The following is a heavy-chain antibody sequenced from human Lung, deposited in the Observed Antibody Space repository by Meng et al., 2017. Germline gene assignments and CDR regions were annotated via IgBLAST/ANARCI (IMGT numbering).Heavy chain of an antibody. CDR1: GVTVSRYS. Sequence: QVQLVQSGAEVKKPGSSVKVACKASGVTVSRYSFSWVRQVPGQGLEWMGRIIPILERANYAQKFQGRVTITADISTTTAYMEMRSLRSEDTAVYYCASAMGNYVPATNEWTPSYFDYWGRGTLVTVSS. J-gene: IGHJ4*02. D-gene: IGHD3-16*01. CDR3: ASAMGNYVPATNEWTPSYFDY. V-gene: IGHV1-69*02. CDR2: IIPILERA.